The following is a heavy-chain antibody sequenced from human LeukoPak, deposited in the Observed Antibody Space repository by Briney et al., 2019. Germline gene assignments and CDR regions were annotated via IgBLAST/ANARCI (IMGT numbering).Heavy chain of an antibody. CDR3: ARHPLRVVVIND. CDR1: GYSISSGYY. J-gene: IGHJ4*02. Sequence: PSETLSLXCAVSGYSISSGYYWGWIRQPPGKGLAWIGSIYHSGSTYYNPSLKSRVTISVDTSKNQFSLKLSSVTAADTAVYYCARHPLRVVVINDWGLGTLVTVSS. V-gene: IGHV4-38-2*01. D-gene: IGHD3-22*01. CDR2: IYHSGST.